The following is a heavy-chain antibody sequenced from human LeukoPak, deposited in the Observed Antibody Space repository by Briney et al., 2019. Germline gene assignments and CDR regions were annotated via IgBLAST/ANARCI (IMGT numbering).Heavy chain of an antibody. D-gene: IGHD6-13*01. V-gene: IGHV3-23*01. CDR2: ISGNGANT. CDR1: GFTFSNYL. Sequence: GGSLRLSCVASGFTFSNYLMSWVRQAPGKGLEWVSAISGNGANTYYADSVKGWFTISGDNSRNALYLQMGSLRAEDTAVYYCAKMERSSSVNYWGQGTLVTVSS. J-gene: IGHJ4*02. CDR3: AKMERSSSVNY.